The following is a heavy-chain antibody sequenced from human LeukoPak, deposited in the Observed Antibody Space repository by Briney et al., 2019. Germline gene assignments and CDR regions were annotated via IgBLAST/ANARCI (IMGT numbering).Heavy chain of an antibody. CDR1: GFTFSSYG. J-gene: IGHJ4*02. V-gene: IGHV3-30*02. D-gene: IGHD3-10*01. CDR3: AKVPYDPGRYRFDD. Sequence: GGSLRLSCTASGFTFSSYGMHWVRQAPGKGLEWVAFIRYDESNKYYADSVQGRFTISRDNSKNTLYLQMNSLRAEDTAVYFCAKVPYDPGRYRFDDWGQRTLVTVSS. CDR2: IRYDESNK.